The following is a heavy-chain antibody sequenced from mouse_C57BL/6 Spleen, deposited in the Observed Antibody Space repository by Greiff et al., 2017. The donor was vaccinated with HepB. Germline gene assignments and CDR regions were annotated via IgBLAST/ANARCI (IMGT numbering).Heavy chain of an antibody. CDR2: IDPSDSYT. CDR3: ARKAPYAMDY. Sequence: QVQLQQPGAELVKPGASVKLSCKASGYTFTSYWMQWVNQRPGQGLEWIGEIDPSDSYTNYNQKFKGKATLTVDTSSSTAYMQLSSLTSEDSAVYYCARKAPYAMDYWGQGTSVTVSS. CDR1: GYTFTSYW. J-gene: IGHJ4*01. V-gene: IGHV1-50*01.